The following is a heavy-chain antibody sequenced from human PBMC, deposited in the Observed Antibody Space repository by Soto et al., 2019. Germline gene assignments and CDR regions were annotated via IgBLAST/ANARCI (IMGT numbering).Heavy chain of an antibody. CDR2: ISSSGGST. CDR3: AKERQYSGYDDYFDY. CDR1: GCSFRSHA. J-gene: IGHJ4*02. D-gene: IGHD5-12*01. V-gene: IGHV3-23*01. Sequence: GGFLRFSCAATGCSFRSHAMSWVRQAPGKGLEWVSVISSSGGSTSYADSVKGRFTISRDNSKNTLYLQMNSLRAEDTALYYCAKERQYSGYDDYFDYWGQGTLVTVSS.